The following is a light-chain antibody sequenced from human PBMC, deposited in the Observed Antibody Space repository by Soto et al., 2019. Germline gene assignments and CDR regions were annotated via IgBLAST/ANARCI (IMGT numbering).Light chain of an antibody. CDR1: QGISSY. Sequence: DIQLTQSPSFLSASVGDRVTITCRASQGISSYLAWYQQNPGKAPKLLIYAASTLQSGVPSRFSVSGSGTEFTLTISSLQPEDFATYYCQQLNSYPLTVGPGTKVDIK. J-gene: IGKJ3*01. V-gene: IGKV1-9*01. CDR3: QQLNSYPLT. CDR2: AAS.